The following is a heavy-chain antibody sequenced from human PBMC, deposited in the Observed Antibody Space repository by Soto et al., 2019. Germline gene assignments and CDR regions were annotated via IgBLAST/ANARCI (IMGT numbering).Heavy chain of an antibody. D-gene: IGHD6-13*01. CDR2: IYYSGST. V-gene: IGHV4-61*01. J-gene: IGHJ5*02. CDR1: GGSVSSGSYY. CDR3: AREAPYSSSWYKSSWFDP. Sequence: ETLSLTCTVSGGSVSSGSYYWSWIRQPPGKGLEWIGYIYYSGSTNYNPSLKSRVTISVDTSKNQFSLKLSSVTAADTAVYYCAREAPYSSSWYKSSWFDPWGQGTLVTVSS.